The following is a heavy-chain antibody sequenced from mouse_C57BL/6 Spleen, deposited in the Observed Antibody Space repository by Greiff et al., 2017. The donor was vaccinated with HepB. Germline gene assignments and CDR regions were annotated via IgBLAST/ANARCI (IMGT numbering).Heavy chain of an antibody. V-gene: IGHV1-7*01. D-gene: IGHD2-4*01. J-gene: IGHJ3*01. CDR3: AREGAYYDYDVSWFAY. CDR1: GYTFTSYW. Sequence: VQLQQSGAELAKPGASVKLSCKASGYTFTSYWMHWVKQRPGQGLEWIGYINPSSGYTKYNQKFKDKATLTADKSSSTADMQLSSLTYEDSAVYYCAREGAYYDYDVSWFAYWGQGTLVTVSA. CDR2: INPSSGYT.